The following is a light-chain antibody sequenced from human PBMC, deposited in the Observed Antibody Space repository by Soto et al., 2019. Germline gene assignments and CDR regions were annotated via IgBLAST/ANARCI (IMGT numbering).Light chain of an antibody. V-gene: IGLV2-8*01. Sequence: QSALTQPPSXXGXXXXXXXISCTGTSSDVGGYNYVSWYQQHPGKAPKLMIYEVSKRPSGVPDRFSGSKSGNTASLTVSGLQAEDEADYYCSSYAGSNNVVFGGGTKLTVL. CDR3: SSYAGSNNVV. CDR1: SSDVGGYNY. J-gene: IGLJ2*01. CDR2: EVS.